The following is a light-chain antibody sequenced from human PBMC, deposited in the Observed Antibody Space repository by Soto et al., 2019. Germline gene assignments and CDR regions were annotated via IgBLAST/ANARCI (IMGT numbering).Light chain of an antibody. V-gene: IGLV1-40*01. CDR1: SSNFGAGYD. J-gene: IGLJ1*01. CDR3: QSYDRSLSARYV. CDR2: LNN. Sequence: QSVLTQPPSVSGAPGQRVTISCTGSSSNFGAGYDVHWYQQLPGTAPKLLIYLNNNRPSGVPDRFSGSKSGPSASLAITGLQAEDEADYYCQSYDRSLSARYVFGTGTKLTVL.